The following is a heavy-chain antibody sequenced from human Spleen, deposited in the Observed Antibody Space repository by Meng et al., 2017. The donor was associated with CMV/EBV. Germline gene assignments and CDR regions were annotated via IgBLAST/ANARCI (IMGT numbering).Heavy chain of an antibody. Sequence: GGSLRLSCVTSGFTFSYYAMHWVRQAPGKGLEWLAFIRYDGSNTFHADSVKGRFTISRDNSKNTLYLHMNSLRAEDTAVYYCATGTRMSYFDFWGQGTLVTVSS. CDR1: GFTFSYYA. V-gene: IGHV3-30*02. J-gene: IGHJ4*02. D-gene: IGHD1-1*01. CDR3: ATGTRMSYFDF. CDR2: IRYDGSNT.